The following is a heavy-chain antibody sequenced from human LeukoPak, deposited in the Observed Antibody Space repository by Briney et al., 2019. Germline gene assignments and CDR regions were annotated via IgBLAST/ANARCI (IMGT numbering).Heavy chain of an antibody. CDR1: GFTFDDYA. CDR3: ARDYSNDY. J-gene: IGHJ4*02. V-gene: IGHV3-9*01. CDR2: ISWNSGSI. Sequence: GRSLRLSCAASGFTFDDYAMHWVRQAPGKGLEWVSGISWNSGSIGYADSVKGRFTISRDNAKNSLYLQMNSLRAEDTAVYYCARDYSNDYWGQGTLVTVSS. D-gene: IGHD4-11*01.